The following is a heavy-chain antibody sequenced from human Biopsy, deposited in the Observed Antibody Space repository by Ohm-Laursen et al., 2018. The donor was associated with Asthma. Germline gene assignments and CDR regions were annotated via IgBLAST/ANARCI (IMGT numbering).Heavy chain of an antibody. J-gene: IGHJ5*02. V-gene: IGHV1-2*06. CDR2: INPNSGDT. CDR3: ARDRGYCSGGTCPSWFDP. CDR1: GYAFTDYS. D-gene: IGHD2-15*01. Sequence: ASVKVFCKASGYAFTDYSIHWVRQAPGQGLEWLGRINPNSGDTKDAQRFQGKVTVTRDRSISTAYMDLSRLRSDDTAVYYCARDRGYCSGGTCPSWFDPWGQGTLVTVSS.